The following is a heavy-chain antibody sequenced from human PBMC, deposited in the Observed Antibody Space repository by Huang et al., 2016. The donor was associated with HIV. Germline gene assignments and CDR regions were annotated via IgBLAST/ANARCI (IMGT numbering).Heavy chain of an antibody. CDR2: IIPSFGTA. D-gene: IGHD6-6*01. CDR1: GGTFSTYA. CDR3: ARGRTRSSLYDSYYGLDV. V-gene: IGHV1-69*01. J-gene: IGHJ6*02. Sequence: QVQLVQSGAEVKKPGSSVKVSCKASGGTFSTYAISGVRQARGQGLGWMGGIIPSFGTANYAQKFQGTVTITADEFTSTAYMELSSLRSEDTALYYCARGRTRSSLYDSYYGLDVWGQGTTVTVSS.